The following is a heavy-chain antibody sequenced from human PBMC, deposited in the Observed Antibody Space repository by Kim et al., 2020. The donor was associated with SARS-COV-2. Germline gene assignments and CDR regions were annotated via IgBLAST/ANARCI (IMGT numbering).Heavy chain of an antibody. V-gene: IGHV4-31*02. Sequence: SLKSRVIISVDTSKNQFSRKLGSVTAADTAVYYCARGSRGWYGGGSYFDYWGQGTLVTVSS. CDR3: ARGSRGWYGGGSYFDY. D-gene: IGHD6-19*01. J-gene: IGHJ4*02.